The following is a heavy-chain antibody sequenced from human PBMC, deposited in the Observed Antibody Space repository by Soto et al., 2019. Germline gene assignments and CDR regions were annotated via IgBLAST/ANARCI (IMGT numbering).Heavy chain of an antibody. CDR2: TLHTGVT. V-gene: IGHV4-31*03. Sequence: KTSETLSLTCTVSGGSLRHFGHFWTWIRQRPGSGLEWIGYTLHTGVTYYSPSLQSRISIDVDTSQNQFSLTLNSVTAADTAVYSCATDLGAPPLNRFDSWGQGTLVNVSS. J-gene: IGHJ5*01. D-gene: IGHD3-10*01. CDR1: GGSLRHFGHF. CDR3: ATDLGAPPLNRFDS.